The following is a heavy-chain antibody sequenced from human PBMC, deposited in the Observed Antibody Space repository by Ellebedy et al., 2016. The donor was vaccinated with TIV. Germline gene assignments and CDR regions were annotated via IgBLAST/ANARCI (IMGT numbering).Heavy chain of an antibody. Sequence: GESLKISXAASGFTFSSYSMNWVRQAPGKGLEWVSYISSSSSTIYYADSVKGRFTISRDNAKNSLYLQMNSLRAEDTAVYYCAREQLLLDYYGSGDWFDPWGQGTLVTVSS. CDR1: GFTFSSYS. J-gene: IGHJ5*02. CDR3: AREQLLLDYYGSGDWFDP. V-gene: IGHV3-48*04. D-gene: IGHD3-10*01. CDR2: ISSSSSTI.